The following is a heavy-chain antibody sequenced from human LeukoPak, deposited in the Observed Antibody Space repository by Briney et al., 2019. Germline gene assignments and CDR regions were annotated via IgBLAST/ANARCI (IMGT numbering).Heavy chain of an antibody. D-gene: IGHD6-13*01. CDR2: INHSGST. CDR1: GGSISSYY. Sequence: SETLSLTCTVSGGSISSYYWSWIRQPPGKGLEWIGEINHSGSTNYNPSLKSRVTISVDTSKNQFSLKLSSVTAADTAVYYCARGISSAGPYNWFDPWGQGTLVTVSS. CDR3: ARGISSAGPYNWFDP. J-gene: IGHJ5*02. V-gene: IGHV4-34*01.